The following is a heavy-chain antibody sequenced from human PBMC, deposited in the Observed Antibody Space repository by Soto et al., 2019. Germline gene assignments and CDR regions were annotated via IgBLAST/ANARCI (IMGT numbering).Heavy chain of an antibody. Sequence: GGSLRLSCAASGFTFSSYAMHWVRQAPGKGLEWVAVISYDGSNKYYADSVKGRFTISRDNSKNTLYLQMNSLRAEDTAVYYCACEGVSPPYYYYYGMDVWGQGTTVTVSS. D-gene: IGHD2-8*01. CDR2: ISYDGSNK. V-gene: IGHV3-30-3*01. CDR1: GFTFSSYA. J-gene: IGHJ6*02. CDR3: ACEGVSPPYYYYYGMDV.